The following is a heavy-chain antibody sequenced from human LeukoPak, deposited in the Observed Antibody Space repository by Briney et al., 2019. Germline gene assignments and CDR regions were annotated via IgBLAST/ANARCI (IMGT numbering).Heavy chain of an antibody. CDR3: ASITGVAGLGY. J-gene: IGHJ4*02. CDR1: GFTFSSYA. D-gene: IGHD1-14*01. V-gene: IGHV3-30*04. Sequence: GGSLRLSCAASGFTFSSYAMHWVRQAPGKGLEWVAVISYDGSNKYYADSVKGRFTISRDNSKNTLYLQMDSLRAEDTAVYYCASITGVAGLGYWGQGTLVTVSS. CDR2: ISYDGSNK.